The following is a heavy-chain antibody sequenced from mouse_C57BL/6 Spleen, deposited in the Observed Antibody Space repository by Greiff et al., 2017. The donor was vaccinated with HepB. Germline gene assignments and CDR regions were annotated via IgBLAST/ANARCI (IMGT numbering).Heavy chain of an antibody. CDR2: IHPNSGST. D-gene: IGHD2-1*01. CDR3: ARRNYDGNPFDY. CDR1: GYTFTSYW. J-gene: IGHJ2*01. Sequence: QVHVKQSGAELVKPGASVKLSCKASGYTFTSYWMHWVKQRPGQGLEWIGMIHPNSGSTNYNEKFKSKATLTVDKSSSTAYMQLSSLTSEDSAVYYCARRNYDGNPFDYWGQGTTLTVSS. V-gene: IGHV1-64*01.